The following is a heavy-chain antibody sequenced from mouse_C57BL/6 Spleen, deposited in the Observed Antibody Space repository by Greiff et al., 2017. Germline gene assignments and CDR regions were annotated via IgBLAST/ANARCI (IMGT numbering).Heavy chain of an antibody. J-gene: IGHJ4*01. V-gene: IGHV1-69*01. CDR2: IDPSDSYT. Sequence: QVQLQQPGAELVIPGASVKLSCKASGYTFTSYWMHWVKQRPGQGLEWIGEIDPSDSYTNYNQKFKGKSTLTVDKSSSTAYMQLSSLTSEDSAVYYCARYDYDVYYAMDYWGQGTSVTVSS. CDR3: ARYDYDVYYAMDY. CDR1: GYTFTSYW. D-gene: IGHD2-4*01.